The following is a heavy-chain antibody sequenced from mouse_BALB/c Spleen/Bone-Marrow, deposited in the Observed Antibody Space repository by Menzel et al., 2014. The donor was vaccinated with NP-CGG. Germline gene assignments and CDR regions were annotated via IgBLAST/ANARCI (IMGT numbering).Heavy chain of an antibody. J-gene: IGHJ4*01. D-gene: IGHD1-1*01. CDR3: ASGNYYAMDY. Sequence: EVKLVESGGDLVKPGGSLKLSCAASGFTFXSYGMSWVRQTPDKRLEWVATISSGGSYTYYPDSVKGRFTISRDNAKNTLYLQMSRLKSEDAAMYYCASGNYYAMDYWGQGTSVTVSS. V-gene: IGHV5-6*01. CDR1: GFTFXSYG. CDR2: ISSGGSYT.